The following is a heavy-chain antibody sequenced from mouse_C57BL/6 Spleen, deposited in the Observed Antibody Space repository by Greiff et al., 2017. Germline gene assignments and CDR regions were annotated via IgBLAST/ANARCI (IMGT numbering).Heavy chain of an antibody. CDR2: INPSTGGT. CDR1: GYSFTGYY. D-gene: IGHD1-1*01. Sequence: VQLQQSGPELVKPGASVKISCKASGYSFTGYYMNWVKQSPEKSLEWIGEINPSTGGTTYNQKFKAKATLTVDKSSSTAYMQLKSLTSEDSAVYYCARSLRGVYAMGYWGQGTSVTVSS. CDR3: ARSLRGVYAMGY. J-gene: IGHJ4*01. V-gene: IGHV1-42*01.